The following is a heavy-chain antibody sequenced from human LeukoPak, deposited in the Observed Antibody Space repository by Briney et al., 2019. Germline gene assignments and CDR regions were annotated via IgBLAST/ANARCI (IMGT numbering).Heavy chain of an antibody. V-gene: IGHV3-21*04. CDR1: GFTFSSYS. J-gene: IGHJ4*02. CDR3: AKAVVTVTPRGFDY. Sequence: GGSLRLSCAASGFTFSSYSMNWVRQAPGKGLEWVSSISSSSSYIYYADSVKGRFTISRDNSKNTLYLQMNSLRGEDTAVYYCAKAVVTVTPRGFDYWGQGTLVTVSS. D-gene: IGHD4-17*01. CDR2: ISSSSSYI.